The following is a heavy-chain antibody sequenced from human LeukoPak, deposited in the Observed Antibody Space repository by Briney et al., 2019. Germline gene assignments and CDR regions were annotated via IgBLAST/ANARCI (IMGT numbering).Heavy chain of an antibody. CDR3: ARDES. CDR1: GFIFSWYW. CDR2: IKQDGSEK. V-gene: IGHV3-7*01. Sequence: GGSLRLSCGASGFIFSWYWMSWVRQAPGKGLEWVANIKQDGSEKYYVDSVKGRFTISRDNAKNSLYLQMNSLRAEDTAVYYCARDESWGQGTLVTVSS. J-gene: IGHJ5*02.